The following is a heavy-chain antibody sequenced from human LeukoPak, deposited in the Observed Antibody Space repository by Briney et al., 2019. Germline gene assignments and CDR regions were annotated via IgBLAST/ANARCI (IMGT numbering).Heavy chain of an antibody. D-gene: IGHD3-22*01. CDR3: ARSALSYDSSGYYDY. J-gene: IGHJ4*02. CDR2: IYYSGST. CDR1: GGSISSYY. V-gene: IGHV4-59*01. Sequence: SETLSLTCTVSGGSISSYYWSWIRQPPGKGLEWIGYIYYSGSTNYNPSLKSRVTISVDTSKNQFSLKLSSVTAADTAVYYCARSALSYDSSGYYDYWGQGTLVTVSS.